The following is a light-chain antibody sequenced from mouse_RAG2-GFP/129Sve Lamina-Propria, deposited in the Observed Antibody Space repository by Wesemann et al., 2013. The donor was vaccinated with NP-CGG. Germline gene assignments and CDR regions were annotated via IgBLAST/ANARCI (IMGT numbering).Light chain of an antibody. CDR3: QQYNTYPYT. CDR1: ECGSN. CDR2: SAS. J-gene: IGKJ2*01. V-gene: IGKV6-15*01. Sequence: DIVMTQFSKIHVHISRRQGQRHLQGQSECGSNVAWYQQKPGQSPKALIYSASYRYSGVPDRFTGSGSGTDFTLTISNVQSEDLAEYFCQQYNTYPYTFGGGTKLEIK.